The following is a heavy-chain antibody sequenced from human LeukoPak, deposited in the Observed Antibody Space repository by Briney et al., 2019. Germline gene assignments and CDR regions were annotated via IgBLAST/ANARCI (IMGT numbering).Heavy chain of an antibody. D-gene: IGHD6-19*01. CDR2: YSSNRGST. J-gene: IGHJ4*02. CDR3: ARAHSSGWDGGFDY. V-gene: IGHV3-64*01. CDR1: GFTFSSYA. Sequence: GGSLRLSCAASGFTFSSYAMHWGRQARGKGLEYVSAYSSNRGSTYYANSVKGRFTISRDNSKNTLYLQMGSLRAEDMGVYYCARAHSSGWDGGFDYWGEGTLVSVSS.